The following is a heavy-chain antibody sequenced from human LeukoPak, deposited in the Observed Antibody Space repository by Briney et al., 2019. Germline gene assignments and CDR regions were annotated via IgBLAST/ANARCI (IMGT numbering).Heavy chain of an antibody. V-gene: IGHV1-69*05. CDR2: IIPIFGTA. J-gene: IGHJ4*02. CDR1: GGTFSSYA. D-gene: IGHD1-26*01. Sequence: SVKVSCKASGGTFSSYAISWVRQAPGQGLEWLGGIIPIFGTANYAQKFQGRVTITTDESTSTAYMELSSLRSEDTAVYYCARAIVGATQFDYWGQGTLVTVSS. CDR3: ARAIVGATQFDY.